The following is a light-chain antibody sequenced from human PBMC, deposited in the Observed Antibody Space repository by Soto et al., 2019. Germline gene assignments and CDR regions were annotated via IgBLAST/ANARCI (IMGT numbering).Light chain of an antibody. CDR3: QKYKKYAFP. CDR1: QSINHW. J-gene: IGKJ3*01. CDR2: DAS. Sequence: DIQMTQSPSTLSASVGDRVTITCRASQSINHWLAWYQQKPGKAPNLLIYDASVLETGVPSRFSGSGSGTEFTLTNRSLQPDDFETYYCQKYKKYAFPFGPGTIVEIK. V-gene: IGKV1-5*01.